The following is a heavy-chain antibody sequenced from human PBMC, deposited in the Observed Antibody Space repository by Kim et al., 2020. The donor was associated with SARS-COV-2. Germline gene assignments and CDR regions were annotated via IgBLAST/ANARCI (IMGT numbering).Heavy chain of an antibody. CDR3: ARGRSYEPFDY. D-gene: IGHD3-16*01. Sequence: YAASVKGRFTTSREPATNSLDLQMNSLRAEDTAVYYCARGRSYEPFDYWGQGTLVTVSS. V-gene: IGHV3-48*01. J-gene: IGHJ4*02.